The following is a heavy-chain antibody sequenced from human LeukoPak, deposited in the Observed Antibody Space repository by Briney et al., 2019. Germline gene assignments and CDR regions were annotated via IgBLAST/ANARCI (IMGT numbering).Heavy chain of an antibody. J-gene: IGHJ6*02. CDR1: GYTFTGYY. Sequence: ASVKVSCKASGYTFTGYYMHWVRQAPGQGLEWMGWISAYNGNTNYAQKLQGRVTMTTDTSTSTAYMELRSLRSDDTAVYYCATGIAAADPDYYYYGMDVWGQGTTVTVSS. D-gene: IGHD6-13*01. CDR3: ATGIAAADPDYYYYGMDV. V-gene: IGHV1-18*04. CDR2: ISAYNGNT.